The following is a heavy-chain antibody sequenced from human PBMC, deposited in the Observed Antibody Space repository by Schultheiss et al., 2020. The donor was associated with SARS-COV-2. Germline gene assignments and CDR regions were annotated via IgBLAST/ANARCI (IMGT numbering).Heavy chain of an antibody. Sequence: GGSLRLSCAASGFTVSSYGMHWVRQAPGKGLEWVAVIWYDGNNKYYADSVKGRFTISRDNSKNTLYLQMNSLRAEDTAVYYCARDKASNYYDSSGYYSRNDAFDIWGQGTMVTVSS. CDR2: IWYDGNNK. CDR1: GFTVSSYG. CDR3: ARDKASNYYDSSGYYSRNDAFDI. D-gene: IGHD3-22*01. V-gene: IGHV3-33*08. J-gene: IGHJ3*02.